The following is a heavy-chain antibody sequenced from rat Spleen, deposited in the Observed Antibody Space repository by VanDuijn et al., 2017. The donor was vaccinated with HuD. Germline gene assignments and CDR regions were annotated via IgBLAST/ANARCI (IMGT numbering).Heavy chain of an antibody. Sequence: QVPLKESGPGLVQPSQTLSLTCSVSGFSLTSYHVSWVRQPPGKGLEWMGVIWTGGITAYNSLLKSRLSSSRDISKSQVFLKMNSLQTEDTATYYCARDRGVTMMVPLMDAWGQGASVTVSS. V-gene: IGHV2-43*01. CDR3: ARDRGVTMMVPLMDA. D-gene: IGHD1-12*03. CDR2: IWTGGIT. J-gene: IGHJ4*01. CDR1: GFSLTSYH.